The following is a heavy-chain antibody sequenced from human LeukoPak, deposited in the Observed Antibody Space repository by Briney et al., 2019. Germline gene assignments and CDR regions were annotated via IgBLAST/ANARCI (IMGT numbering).Heavy chain of an antibody. V-gene: IGHV4-59*01. J-gene: IGHJ4*02. CDR3: ARVASTGPFDY. CDR1: GGSMSDYY. D-gene: IGHD2-8*02. Sequence: SETLSLTCTVSGGSMSDYYWSWIRQPPGKGLEWIGCIHYSGSTDYNPPLKSRVTMSVDTSKNQFSLKLRSVTAADTAVYYCARVASTGPFDYWGQGTLVTVSS. CDR2: IHYSGST.